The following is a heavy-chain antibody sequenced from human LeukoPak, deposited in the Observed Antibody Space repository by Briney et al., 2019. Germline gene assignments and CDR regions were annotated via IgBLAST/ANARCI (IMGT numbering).Heavy chain of an antibody. Sequence: GGSLRLSCAASGFTFNTYTMNWVRQAPGKGLEWVSGISGSGGTTYYADSVKGRFTISRDNSKNTLYLQMNSLRADDTAVYYCAKLTTVTTRGGAFHIWGQGAMVTVSS. J-gene: IGHJ3*02. D-gene: IGHD4-17*01. V-gene: IGHV3-23*01. CDR1: GFTFNTYT. CDR2: ISGSGGTT. CDR3: AKLTTVTTRGGAFHI.